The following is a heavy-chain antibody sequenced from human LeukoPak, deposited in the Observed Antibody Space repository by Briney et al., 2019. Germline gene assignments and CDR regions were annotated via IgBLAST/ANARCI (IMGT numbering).Heavy chain of an antibody. CDR1: GFTFSSYT. CDR2: ISSGSSPI. V-gene: IGHV3-48*02. Sequence: PGGSLRLSCAASGFTFSSYTMNWVRQAPGKGLEWLSYISSGSSPIYYADSVKGRFTISRDNAKNSLYLQMNSLRDGDTAIYYCARGGFYDSSGFYGLEYWGQGTLVTVSS. D-gene: IGHD3-22*01. J-gene: IGHJ4*02. CDR3: ARGGFYDSSGFYGLEY.